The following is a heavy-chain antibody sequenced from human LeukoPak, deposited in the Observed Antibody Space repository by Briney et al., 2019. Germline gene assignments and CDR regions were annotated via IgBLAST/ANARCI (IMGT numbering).Heavy chain of an antibody. V-gene: IGHV3-30*03. CDR1: GFTFSNAW. CDR2: ISYDGSNK. J-gene: IGHJ5*02. Sequence: GGSLRLSCAASGFTFSNAWMSWVRQAPRKGLEWVAVISYDGSNKYYADSVKGRFTISRDNSKNTLYLQMNSLRAEDTAVYYCARGGQQLSKGDWFDPWGQGTLVTVSS. D-gene: IGHD6-13*01. CDR3: ARGGQQLSKGDWFDP.